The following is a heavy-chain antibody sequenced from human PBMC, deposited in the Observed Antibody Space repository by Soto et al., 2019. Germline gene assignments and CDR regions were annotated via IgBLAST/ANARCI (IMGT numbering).Heavy chain of an antibody. CDR1: GGSFSGYY. Sequence: SETLSLTCAVYGGSFSGYYWSWIRQPPGKGLEWIGEINHSGSTNYNPSLKSRVTISVDTSKNQFSLKLSSVTAADTAVYYCARVAYGSGSYLDYWGQGTLVTVSS. V-gene: IGHV4-34*01. CDR2: INHSGST. CDR3: ARVAYGSGSYLDY. J-gene: IGHJ4*02. D-gene: IGHD3-10*01.